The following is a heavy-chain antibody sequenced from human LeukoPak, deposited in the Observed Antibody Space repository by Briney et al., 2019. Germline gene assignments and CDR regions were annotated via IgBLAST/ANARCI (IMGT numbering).Heavy chain of an antibody. V-gene: IGHV3-53*01. CDR1: GLTVSSNY. CDR2: IYSGGST. CDR3: ARLSGITMVRGVIKPSDY. J-gene: IGHJ4*02. Sequence: GGSLRLSCAASGLTVSSNYMSWVRQAPGKGLEWVSVIYSGGSTYYADSVKGRFTISRDNSKNTLYLQMNSLRAEDTAVYYCARLSGITMVRGVIKPSDYWGQGTLVTVSS. D-gene: IGHD3-10*01.